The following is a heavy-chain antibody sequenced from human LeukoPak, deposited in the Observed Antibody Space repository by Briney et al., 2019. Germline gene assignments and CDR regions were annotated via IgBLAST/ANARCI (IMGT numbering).Heavy chain of an antibody. CDR2: MYHSGST. V-gene: IGHV4-38-2*02. J-gene: IGHJ3*02. CDR1: GYSISTGYY. D-gene: IGHD5-18*01. Sequence: SETLSLTCTVSGYSISTGYYWGWIRQPPGKGLEWIGSMYHSGSTYYNPSLKSRVTMSADTSKNQFSLKLNSVTAADTAMYYCARSTWLARAFDIWGQGTMVTVSS. CDR3: ARSTWLARAFDI.